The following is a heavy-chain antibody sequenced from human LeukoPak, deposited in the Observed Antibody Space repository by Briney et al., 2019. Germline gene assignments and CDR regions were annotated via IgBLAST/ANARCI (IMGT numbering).Heavy chain of an antibody. CDR2: ISSSSYI. CDR1: GFTFSSYS. D-gene: IGHD6-13*01. Sequence: PGGSLRLSCAASGFTFSSYSMNWVRQAPGKGLEWVSSISSSSYIYYADSVKGRFTISRDNAKNSLYLQMNSLRAEDTAVYYCARDGDHSSSWYGAFDIWGQGTMVTVSS. V-gene: IGHV3-21*01. J-gene: IGHJ3*02. CDR3: ARDGDHSSSWYGAFDI.